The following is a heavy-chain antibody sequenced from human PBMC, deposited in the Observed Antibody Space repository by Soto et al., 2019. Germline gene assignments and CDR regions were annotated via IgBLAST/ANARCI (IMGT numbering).Heavy chain of an antibody. CDR2: IIPIFGTA. Sequence: SVKVSCKASGGTFSSYAISWVRQAPGQGLEWMGGIIPIFGTANYAQKFQGRVTITADESTSTAYMELSSLRSEDTAVYYCAREGTYYDILTGPKAGYYYYGMDVWGQGTTVTVSS. D-gene: IGHD3-9*01. J-gene: IGHJ6*02. CDR1: GGTFSSYA. V-gene: IGHV1-69*13. CDR3: AREGTYYDILTGPKAGYYYYGMDV.